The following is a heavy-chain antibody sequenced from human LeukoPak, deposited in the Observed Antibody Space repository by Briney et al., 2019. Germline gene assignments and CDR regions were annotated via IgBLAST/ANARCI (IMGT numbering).Heavy chain of an antibody. V-gene: IGHV4-31*03. J-gene: IGHJ3*02. CDR3: ARHPLDPIWFGELSAFDI. CDR1: GGSISSGGYY. Sequence: PSQTLSLTCTVSGGSISSGGYYWSWIRQHPGKGLEWIGYIYYSGSTYYNPSLKSRVTISVDTSKNQFSLKLSSVTAADTAVYYCARHPLDPIWFGELSAFDIWGQGTMVTVSS. D-gene: IGHD3-10*01. CDR2: IYYSGST.